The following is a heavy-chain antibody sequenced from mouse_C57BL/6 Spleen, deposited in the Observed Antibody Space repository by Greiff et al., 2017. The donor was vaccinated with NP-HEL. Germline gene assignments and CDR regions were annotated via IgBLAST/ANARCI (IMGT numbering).Heavy chain of an antibody. V-gene: IGHV5-17*01. CDR3: ARYYGSPAY. D-gene: IGHD1-1*01. CDR1: GFTFSDYG. J-gene: IGHJ3*01. Sequence: EVKVVESGGGLVKPGGSLKLSCAASGFTFSDYGMHWVRQAPEKGLEWVAYISSGSSTIYYADTVKGRFTISRDNAKNTLFLQMTSLRSEDTAMYYCARYYGSPAYWGQGTLVTVSA. CDR2: ISSGSSTI.